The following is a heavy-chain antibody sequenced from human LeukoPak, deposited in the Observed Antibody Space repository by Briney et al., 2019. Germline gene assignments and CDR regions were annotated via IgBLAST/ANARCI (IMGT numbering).Heavy chain of an antibody. Sequence: ASVKVSCKASGYTFTSYDINWVRQAPGQGLEWMGWMNPNSVNTVYAQKFQGRVTMTRTNSISKAYMELSSMRSEDTAVYYCARGGRYYDSSGYYGLFGETKSIDYWGQGTLVTVSS. CDR3: ARGGRYYDSSGYYGLFGETKSIDY. CDR1: GYTFTSYD. CDR2: MNPNSVNT. J-gene: IGHJ4*02. V-gene: IGHV1-8*01. D-gene: IGHD3-22*01.